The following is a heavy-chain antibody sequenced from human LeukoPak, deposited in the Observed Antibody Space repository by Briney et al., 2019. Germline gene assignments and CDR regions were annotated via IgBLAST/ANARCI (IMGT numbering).Heavy chain of an antibody. CDR2: ISAYNGNT. CDR3: ARVSQRSPSLVVPAARERGYYYYGMDV. J-gene: IGHJ6*02. V-gene: IGHV1-18*01. Sequence: ASVKVSCKASGYTFTSYGISWVRQAPGQGLEWMGWISAYNGNTNYAQKLQGRVTMTTDTSTSTAYMELRSLRSDDTAVYYCARVSQRSPSLVVPAARERGYYYYGMDVWGQGTTVTVSS. CDR1: GYTFTSYG. D-gene: IGHD2-2*01.